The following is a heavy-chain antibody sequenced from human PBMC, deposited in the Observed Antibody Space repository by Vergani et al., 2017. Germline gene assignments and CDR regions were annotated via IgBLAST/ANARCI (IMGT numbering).Heavy chain of an antibody. Sequence: QVQLQESGPGLVKPSETLSLTCTVSGGSISSYYWSWIRQPPGKGLEWIGYIYYSGSTNSNPSLKSRVTISVDTSKNQFSLKLSSVTAADTAVYYCARAWRYYYDSSCYYHDYWGQGTLVTVSS. D-gene: IGHD3-22*01. CDR3: ARAWRYYYDSSCYYHDY. CDR2: IYYSGST. CDR1: GGSISSYY. V-gene: IGHV4-59*01. J-gene: IGHJ4*02.